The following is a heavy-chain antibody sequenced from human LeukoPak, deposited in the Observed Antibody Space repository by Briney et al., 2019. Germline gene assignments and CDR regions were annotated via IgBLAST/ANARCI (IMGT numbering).Heavy chain of an antibody. V-gene: IGHV3-49*04. J-gene: IGHJ4*02. Sequence: GGSLRLSCTSSGFTFGDYALTWVRQAPGKGLEWVGFIRAHGSGGTTDYAAAVKGRFTISRDDSKSIVYLQMNNLTTEDTAIYYCSRGPYQMLFAREDGNFDYWGQGARVTVSS. CDR3: SRGPYQMLFAREDGNFDY. D-gene: IGHD3/OR15-3a*01. CDR1: GFTFGDYA. CDR2: IRAHGSGGTT.